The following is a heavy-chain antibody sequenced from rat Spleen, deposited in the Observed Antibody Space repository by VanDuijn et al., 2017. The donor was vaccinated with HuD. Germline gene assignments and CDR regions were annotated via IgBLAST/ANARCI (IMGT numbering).Heavy chain of an antibody. CDR3: ARPHNYRYVMDA. CDR1: GFTFNNYY. D-gene: IGHD1-10*01. CDR2: ISTGGGIT. Sequence: EVQLVESGGGLVQPGRTLKLSCAASGFTFNNYYMAWVRQAPTKGLECVAYISTGGGITYYRDSVKGRFTISRDNAKSTLYLQMNSLRSEDTATYYCARPHNYRYVMDAWGQGTSVTVSS. V-gene: IGHV5-27*01. J-gene: IGHJ4*01.